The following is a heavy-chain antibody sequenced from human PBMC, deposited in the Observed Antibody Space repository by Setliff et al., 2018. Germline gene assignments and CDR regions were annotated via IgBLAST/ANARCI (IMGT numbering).Heavy chain of an antibody. CDR2: LDNDGST. D-gene: IGHD3-10*01. J-gene: IGHJ4*02. CDR3: RLWFEETLRDY. CDR1: GVTVSAYD. Sequence: PGGSLRLSCAASGVTVSAYDMSWVRQAPGKGLEWVSLLDNDGSTYYSDSVKGRFTISRGTSKNTLYLQMNSLRGEDTALYYCRLWFEETLRDYWGKGTLVTVSS. V-gene: IGHV3-53*01.